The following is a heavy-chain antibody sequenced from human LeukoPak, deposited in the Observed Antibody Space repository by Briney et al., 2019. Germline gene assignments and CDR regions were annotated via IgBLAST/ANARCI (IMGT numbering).Heavy chain of an antibody. V-gene: IGHV3-21*01. J-gene: IGHJ6*03. CDR1: GFTFNTYS. CDR3: ARGSYYGSGSYYNEPCYYYYYMDV. CDR2: ISRASESI. Sequence: PGGSLRLSCAASGFTFNTYSMSWVRQAPGKGLEWVSIISRASESIFYADSVKGRFTISRDNAKNSLYLQMNSLRAEDTAVYYCARGSYYGSGSYYNEPCYYYYYMDVWGKGTTVTISS. D-gene: IGHD3-10*01.